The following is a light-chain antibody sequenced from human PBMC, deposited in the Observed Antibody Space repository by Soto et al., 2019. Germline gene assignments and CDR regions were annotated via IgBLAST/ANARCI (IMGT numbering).Light chain of an antibody. J-gene: IGKJ3*01. CDR1: QGISHY. Sequence: IQLTQSPSSLSASVGDRVTINCRASQGISHYLAWYQQKPGKAPKLLIYGASALQSGVPSRFRGSGSGADYTLTISSLQPEDFATYYCQQLNSYPRTFGPGTKVDIK. CDR2: GAS. CDR3: QQLNSYPRT. V-gene: IGKV1-9*01.